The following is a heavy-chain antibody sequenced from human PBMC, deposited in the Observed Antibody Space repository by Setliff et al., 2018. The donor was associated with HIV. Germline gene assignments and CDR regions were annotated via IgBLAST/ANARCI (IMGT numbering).Heavy chain of an antibody. CDR3: AGDPGGFCTY. V-gene: IGHV1-46*01. Sequence: ASVKVSCKASGYTFTSYIHWVRQAPGQGLECMGMINPSGGWTSYAQKFQGRVTMTRDTSTSTVYMELSSLKSEDTAVYFCAGDPGGFCTYWGRGTLVTVSS. CDR2: INPSGGWT. CDR1: GYTFTSY. D-gene: IGHD3-16*01. J-gene: IGHJ4*02.